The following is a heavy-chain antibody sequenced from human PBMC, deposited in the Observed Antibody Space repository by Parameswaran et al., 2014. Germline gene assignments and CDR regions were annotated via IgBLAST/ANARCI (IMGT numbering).Heavy chain of an antibody. J-gene: IGHJ6*02. CDR3: ARDSKVRIVATSWDYYYGMDV. CDR1: GGSISSYY. V-gene: IGHV4-59*01. D-gene: IGHD5-12*01. CDR2: IYYSGST. Sequence: ETLSLTCTVSGGSISSYYWSWIRQPPGKGLEWIGYIYYSGSTNYNPSLKSRVTISVDTSKNQFSLKLSSVTAADTAVYYCARDSKVRIVATSWDYYYGMDVWGQGTTVTVSS.